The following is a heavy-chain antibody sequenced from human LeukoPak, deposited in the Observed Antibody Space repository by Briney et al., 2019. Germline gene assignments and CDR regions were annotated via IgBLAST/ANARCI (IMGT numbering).Heavy chain of an antibody. CDR2: IIPMIGKP. CDR1: GGTFRTHA. J-gene: IGHJ5*02. Sequence: AASVKVSCKVLGGTFRTHAISWVRQAPGQGFEWVGGIIPMIGKPHYAQQLQGRITITTDESTGTVHMELSSLRSEDTAVYFCARDGCSTTFCNTNWFDPWGQGTLVTVSS. CDR3: ARDGCSTTFCNTNWFDP. V-gene: IGHV1-69*05. D-gene: IGHD2/OR15-2a*01.